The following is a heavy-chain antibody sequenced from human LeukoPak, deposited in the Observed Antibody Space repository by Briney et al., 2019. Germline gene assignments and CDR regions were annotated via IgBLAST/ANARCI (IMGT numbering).Heavy chain of an antibody. CDR1: GYAFTMYY. Sequence: ASVKVSCKASGYAFTMYYVHWVRRAPGQGLEWMGVIYPSGGSPSYAQKFQGRVTMTKDTSTSTVYMELSRVISDGTAVYYCASGSSHQPQGAFDIWGQGTTVTASS. CDR3: ASGSSHQPQGAFDI. D-gene: IGHD2-2*01. V-gene: IGHV1-46*01. J-gene: IGHJ3*02. CDR2: IYPSGGSP.